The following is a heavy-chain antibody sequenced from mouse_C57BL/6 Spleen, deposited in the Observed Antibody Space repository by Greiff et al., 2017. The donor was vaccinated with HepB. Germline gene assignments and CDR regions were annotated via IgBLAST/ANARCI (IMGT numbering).Heavy chain of an antibody. Sequence: VKLQESGPGLVQPSQSLSITCTVSGFSLTSYGVHWVRQSPGKGLEWLGVIGRGGSTDYNAAFMSRLSITKDNSKSQVFFKMNSLQADDTAIYYCAKNGGDYDENAMDYWGQGTSVTVSS. CDR1: GFSLTSYG. CDR2: IGRGGST. J-gene: IGHJ4*01. CDR3: AKNGGDYDENAMDY. V-gene: IGHV2-5*01. D-gene: IGHD2-4*01.